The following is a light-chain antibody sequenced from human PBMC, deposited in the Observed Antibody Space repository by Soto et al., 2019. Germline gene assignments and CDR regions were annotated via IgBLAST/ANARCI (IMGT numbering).Light chain of an antibody. CDR1: SSDVGGYNF. V-gene: IGLV2-11*01. Sequence: QSVLTQPRSVSGSPGQSVTISCSGSSSDVGGYNFVSWYQQHPGKAPKLMIYDVSKRPSGVPGRFSGSKSGNTASLTISGLQAEDEADYYCCSNAGSYTRVFGGGTKLTVL. CDR3: CSNAGSYTRV. J-gene: IGLJ3*02. CDR2: DVS.